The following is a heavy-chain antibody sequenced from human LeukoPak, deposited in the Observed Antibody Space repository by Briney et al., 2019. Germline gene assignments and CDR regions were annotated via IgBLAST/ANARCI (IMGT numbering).Heavy chain of an antibody. CDR2: ISSSGNTI. CDR3: ARDQGSYYFDY. V-gene: IGHV3-48*03. D-gene: IGHD1-26*01. J-gene: IGHJ4*02. CDR1: GFTFSSYE. Sequence: GGSLRLSCAASGFTFSSYEMNWVRQAPGKGLEWVSYISSSGNTIYYADSVKGRFTISRQNAKNSLFLQMNSLRAEDTAVYYCARDQGSYYFDYWGQGTLVTVSS.